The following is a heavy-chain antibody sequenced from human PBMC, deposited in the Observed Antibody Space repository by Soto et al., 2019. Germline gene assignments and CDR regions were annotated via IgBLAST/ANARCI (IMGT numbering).Heavy chain of an antibody. CDR1: GGSISSGNYY. CDR3: ATMGTPVTGLYYFDY. Sequence: PSETLSLTCTVSGGSISSGNYYWSWIRQPPGKGLEWIGFISYSGTTHYSTSLRSRVSISVDTSKNQFSLELSSVTAADTAVYYCATMGTPVTGLYYFDYWGQGTLVT. CDR2: ISYSGTT. V-gene: IGHV4-30-4*01. D-gene: IGHD4-17*01. J-gene: IGHJ4*02.